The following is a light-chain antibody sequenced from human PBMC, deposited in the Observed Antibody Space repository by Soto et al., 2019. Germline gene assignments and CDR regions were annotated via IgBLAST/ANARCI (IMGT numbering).Light chain of an antibody. V-gene: IGKV3-15*01. CDR2: GAS. CDR3: QQYNNWPII. J-gene: IGKJ5*01. CDR1: QSVSSN. Sequence: IVMTQSPANLSVSAGERGNLSCRASQSVSSNLAWYQQKPGQATRLLIYGASTRATGVPDRVSGSGSGTEFTLTISSLQSEDFAVYFCQQYNNWPIIFGQGTRLEIK.